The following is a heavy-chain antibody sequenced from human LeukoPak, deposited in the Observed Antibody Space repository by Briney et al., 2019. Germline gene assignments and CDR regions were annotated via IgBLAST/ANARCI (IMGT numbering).Heavy chain of an antibody. Sequence: GESLKISCKGSGYSFTSYWIGWVRQMPGKGLEWMGRIDPSDSYTNYSPSFQGHVTISADKSISTAYLQWSSLKASDAAMYYCARPLGYCSSTSCSLGAFDIWGQGTMVTVSS. D-gene: IGHD2-2*03. J-gene: IGHJ3*02. CDR3: ARPLGYCSSTSCSLGAFDI. CDR1: GYSFTSYW. CDR2: IDPSDSYT. V-gene: IGHV5-10-1*01.